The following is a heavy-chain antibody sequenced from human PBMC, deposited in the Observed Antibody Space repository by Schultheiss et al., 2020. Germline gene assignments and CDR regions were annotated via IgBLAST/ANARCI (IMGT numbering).Heavy chain of an antibody. Sequence: GGSLRLSCAASGFTFSSYAMHWVRQAPGKGLEWVAVISYDGSNKYYADSVKGRFTISRDNSQNTLYLQMNSLRAEDTAVYYCAREGEVGAVDYWGQGTLVTVSS. V-gene: IGHV3-30-3*01. CDR1: GFTFSSYA. CDR3: AREGEVGAVDY. CDR2: ISYDGSNK. J-gene: IGHJ4*02. D-gene: IGHD1-26*01.